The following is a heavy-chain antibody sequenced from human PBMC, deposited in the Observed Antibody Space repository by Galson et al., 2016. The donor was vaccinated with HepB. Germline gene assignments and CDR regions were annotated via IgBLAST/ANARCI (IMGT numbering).Heavy chain of an antibody. D-gene: IGHD2-2*01. CDR2: IYHTGTS. Sequence: SETLSLTCAVSGASVNSSNWWTWVRQAPGTGLEWIGEIYHTGTSNNNPSLLSRFTMSIDSSRNHFPLNLNSVTAADTAVYYGARACIVPGARRVFDSWGQGILVSVSS. CDR3: ARACIVPGARRVFDS. V-gene: IGHV4-4*02. CDR1: GASVNSSNW. J-gene: IGHJ5*01.